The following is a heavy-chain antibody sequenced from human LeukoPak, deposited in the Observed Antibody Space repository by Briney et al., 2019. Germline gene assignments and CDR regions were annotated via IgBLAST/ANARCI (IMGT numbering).Heavy chain of an antibody. CDR3: ARPHYYDSSGYFFDY. Sequence: LGGSLRLSCAASGNYWMHWVRQAPGKGLVWVSHINSDGSWTSYADSVKGRFTISRDNAKNSLYLQMNSLRAEDTAVYYCARPHYYDSSGYFFDYWGQGTLVTVSS. D-gene: IGHD3-22*01. J-gene: IGHJ4*02. CDR2: INSDGSWT. CDR1: GNYW. V-gene: IGHV3-74*01.